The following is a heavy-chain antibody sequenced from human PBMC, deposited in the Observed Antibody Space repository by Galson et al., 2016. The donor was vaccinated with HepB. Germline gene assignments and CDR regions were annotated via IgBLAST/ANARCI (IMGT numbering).Heavy chain of an antibody. D-gene: IGHD2-15*01. Sequence: SLRLSCAASGFTFSSYAMRWVRQAPGKGLEWVSTISSSGGSTYFADSVKGRFTISRDNSKNTLYLQMNSLRAEDTAVHYCAKVLGAGYCGGSSCAMDVWGQGTTVTVSS. CDR2: ISSSGGST. J-gene: IGHJ6*02. CDR3: AKVLGAGYCGGSSCAMDV. CDR1: GFTFSSYA. V-gene: IGHV3-23*01.